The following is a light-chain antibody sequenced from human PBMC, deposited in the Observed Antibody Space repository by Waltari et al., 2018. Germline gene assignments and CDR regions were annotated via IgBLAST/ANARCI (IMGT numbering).Light chain of an antibody. Sequence: DVGLTQSPLSLPVTPGQSASISCRSSQSLVYTAGIRYLNWFHQRPGQAPRRLIYKVSNRDSGVPDRFSGSGSGTDFTLMISSVEADDVGVYFCMQATHWPVTFGQGTRLEIK. V-gene: IGKV2-30*01. CDR2: KVS. CDR3: MQATHWPVT. CDR1: QSLVYTAGIRY. J-gene: IGKJ5*01.